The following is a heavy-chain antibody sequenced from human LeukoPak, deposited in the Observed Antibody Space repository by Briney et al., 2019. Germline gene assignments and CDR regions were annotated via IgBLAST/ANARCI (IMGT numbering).Heavy chain of an antibody. CDR2: IYYSGST. D-gene: IGHD3-22*01. V-gene: IGHV4-61*01. CDR3: ARHAYYSDSSGYYYDSSGYYYYFDY. J-gene: IGHJ4*02. CDR1: GGSVSSGSYY. Sequence: SETLSLTCTVSGGSVSSGSYYWSWIRQPPGKGLEWIGYIYYSGSTNYNPSLKSRVTISVDTSKNQFSLRLSSVTAADTAVYYCARHAYYSDSSGYYYDSSGYYYYFDYWGQGTLVTVSS.